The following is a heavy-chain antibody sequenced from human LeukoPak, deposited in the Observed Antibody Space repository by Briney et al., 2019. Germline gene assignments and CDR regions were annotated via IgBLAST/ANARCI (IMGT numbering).Heavy chain of an antibody. CDR1: GFTFSNAW. CDR2: IKSKTDGGTT. V-gene: IGHV3-15*01. Sequence: GGAVTLSCAASGFTFSNAWMSWVRQAPGKGLEWVGRIKSKTDGGTTDYAAPVKGRFTISRDDSKNTLYLQMNSLKTEDTAVYYCTTDPDDSSGYYLDYWGQGTLVTVSS. J-gene: IGHJ4*02. CDR3: TTDPDDSSGYYLDY. D-gene: IGHD3-22*01.